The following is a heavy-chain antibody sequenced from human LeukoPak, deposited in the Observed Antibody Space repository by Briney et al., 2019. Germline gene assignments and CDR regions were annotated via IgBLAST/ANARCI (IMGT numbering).Heavy chain of an antibody. V-gene: IGHV3-15*01. Sequence: NPGGSLRLSCAASGVTFSNAWMSWVRQAPGKGLEWVGRIKGKTDGGTTDYAAPVKGRFTISRDDSKNTLYLQMNSLKTEDTAVYYCTTDGSGFVVVPAAMEPYYYYYGMDVWGKGTTVTVSS. CDR2: IKGKTDGGTT. D-gene: IGHD2-2*01. CDR1: GVTFSNAW. J-gene: IGHJ6*04. CDR3: TTDGSGFVVVPAAMEPYYYYYGMDV.